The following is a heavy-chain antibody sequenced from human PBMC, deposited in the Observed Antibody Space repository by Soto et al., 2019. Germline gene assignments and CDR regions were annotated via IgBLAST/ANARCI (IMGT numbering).Heavy chain of an antibody. V-gene: IGHV3-30*18. Sequence: VQLVESGGGVVQPGRSLRLSCAASGFTFSDYAMHWVRQPPGKGLEWVPVFPQDGRNTHYADPVKGRFTYPRDSSKNTVSLEMTSLRAEDTAVYYCAKGGRQWLVTSDFNYWGQGALVTVSS. CDR1: GFTFSDYA. D-gene: IGHD6-19*01. CDR2: FPQDGRNT. CDR3: AKGGRQWLVTSDFNY. J-gene: IGHJ4*02.